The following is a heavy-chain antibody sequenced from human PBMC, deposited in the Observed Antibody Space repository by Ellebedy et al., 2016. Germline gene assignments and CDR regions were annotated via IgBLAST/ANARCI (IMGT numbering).Heavy chain of an antibody. V-gene: IGHV1-2*02. Sequence: ASVKVSCXASGYTFTSYGISWVRQAPGQGLEWMGWINPNTYDTNYAQNFQGRVTMTTDTSISTAYMELTRLRSDDTAIYYCAKGLAAAGTLAFDYWGQGTLVTVAS. CDR3: AKGLAAAGTLAFDY. CDR1: GYTFTSYG. CDR2: INPNTYDT. D-gene: IGHD6-13*01. J-gene: IGHJ4*02.